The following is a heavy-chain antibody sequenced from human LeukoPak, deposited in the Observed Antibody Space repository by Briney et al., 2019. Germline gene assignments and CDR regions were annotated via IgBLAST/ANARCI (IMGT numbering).Heavy chain of an antibody. CDR2: INAGNGNT. Sequence: ASVKVSCKASGYTFTSYAMHWVRQAPGQRLEWMGWINAGNGNTKYSQKFQGRVTITADESTSTAYMELSSLRSEDTAVYYCARYSYYYDSSGYPYYYGMDVWGQGTTVTVSS. CDR1: GYTFTSYA. CDR3: ARYSYYYDSSGYPYYYGMDV. D-gene: IGHD3-22*01. J-gene: IGHJ6*02. V-gene: IGHV1-3*01.